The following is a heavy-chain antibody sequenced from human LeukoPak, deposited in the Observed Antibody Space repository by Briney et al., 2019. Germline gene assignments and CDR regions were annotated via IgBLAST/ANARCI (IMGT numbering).Heavy chain of an antibody. D-gene: IGHD6-19*01. CDR1: GGSISSYY. J-gene: IGHJ4*02. Sequence: PSETLSLTCTVSGGSISSYYWSWIRQPPGKGLEWIGYIYYTGSIKYNPSLKSRVSISVDTSKNQFSLKLSSVTAADTAVYYCAVIDSGWYFDYWGQGTLVTVSS. CDR2: IYYTGSI. CDR3: AVIDSGWYFDY. V-gene: IGHV4-59*01.